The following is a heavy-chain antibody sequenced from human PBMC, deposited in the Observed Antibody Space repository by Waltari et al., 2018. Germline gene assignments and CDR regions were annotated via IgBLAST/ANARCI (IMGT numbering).Heavy chain of an antibody. CDR3: ARGRDVFANFDYNWFDP. V-gene: IGHV1-8*02. J-gene: IGHJ5*02. CDR1: GYTFINYE. D-gene: IGHD3-3*01. CDR2: VNPNSGTT. Sequence: QVQLVQTGAEVVRPGAAVKGSCQSSGYTFINYEINWVRKADGHGLGWMGWVNPNSGTTAYAQKFQGRISMTWDTFTRTAYMELSDRRSDDTAVFYCARGRDVFANFDYNWFDPWGQGTLVTVSS.